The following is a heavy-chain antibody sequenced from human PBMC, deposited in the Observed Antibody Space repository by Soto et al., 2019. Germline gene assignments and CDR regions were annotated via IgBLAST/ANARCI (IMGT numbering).Heavy chain of an antibody. J-gene: IGHJ4*02. V-gene: IGHV4-31*03. Sequence: QVQLQESGPGLVKPSQTLSLTCTVSGGSISSGGYYWSWIRQHPGKGLEWIGYIYYSGSTYYNPSLKSRVTISVDTSKTPFSLKLISVTAADTAVYYCARATLCGGDCYSFDYWGQGTLVTVSS. CDR3: ARATLCGGDCYSFDY. CDR1: GGSISSGGYY. CDR2: IYYSGST. D-gene: IGHD2-21*02.